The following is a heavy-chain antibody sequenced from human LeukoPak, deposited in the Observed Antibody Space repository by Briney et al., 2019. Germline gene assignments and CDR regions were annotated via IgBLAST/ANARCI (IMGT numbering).Heavy chain of an antibody. V-gene: IGHV4-59*01. CDR3: ARSGLDSRYYFGMDV. Sequence: SETLSLTCTVSCGSISSYYWIWIRQPPGGGLEWIGYIYYSGSTNYNPSLKRRVTISLDTSKSQFSLKLRSVTAADTAVYYCARSGLDSRYYFGMDVWGQGTTVTVSS. J-gene: IGHJ6*02. CDR1: CGSISSYY. CDR2: IYYSGST. D-gene: IGHD5-12*01.